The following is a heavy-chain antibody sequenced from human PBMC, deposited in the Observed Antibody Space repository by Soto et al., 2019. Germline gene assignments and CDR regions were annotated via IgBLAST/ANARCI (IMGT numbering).Heavy chain of an antibody. Sequence: EVQLVESGGGLVKPGGSLRLSCAASGFTFSSYSMNWVRQAPGKGLEWVSSISSSSSYIYYADSVKGRFTISRDNAKNSLYLQLKSLRGEDTAVYYCARDRSDSPLYYDYRWGSSDYWGQGTLVTVSS. D-gene: IGHD3-16*01. CDR3: ARDRSDSPLYYDYRWGSSDY. CDR1: GFTFSSYS. CDR2: ISSSSSYI. J-gene: IGHJ4*02. V-gene: IGHV3-21*01.